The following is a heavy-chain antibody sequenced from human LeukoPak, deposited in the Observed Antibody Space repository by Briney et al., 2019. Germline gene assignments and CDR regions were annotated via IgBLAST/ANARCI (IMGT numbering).Heavy chain of an antibody. CDR3: ARGLRGRAVTTRTYYYYMDV. J-gene: IGHJ6*03. Sequence: ASVKVSCKASGYTFTGYYMHWVRQAPGQGLEWMGWINPNSGNTGYAQKFQGRVTITRNTSISTAYMELSSLRSEDTAVYYCARGLRGRAVTTRTYYYYMDVWGKGTTVTVSS. V-gene: IGHV1-8*03. D-gene: IGHD4-17*01. CDR2: INPNSGNT. CDR1: GYTFTGYY.